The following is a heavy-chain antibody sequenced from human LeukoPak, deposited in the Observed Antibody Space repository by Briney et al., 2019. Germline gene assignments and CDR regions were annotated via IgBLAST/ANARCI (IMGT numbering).Heavy chain of an antibody. Sequence: AGGSLRLSCAASGFTFSSYGMHWVRQAPGKGLEWVAVIWYDGSNKYYADSVKGRFTISRDNSKNTLYLQMNSLRAEDTAVYYCARDGLDMITFGGVIVTDAFDIWGQGTMVTVSS. CDR1: GFTFSSYG. D-gene: IGHD3-16*02. J-gene: IGHJ3*02. CDR2: IWYDGSNK. CDR3: ARDGLDMITFGGVIVTDAFDI. V-gene: IGHV3-33*01.